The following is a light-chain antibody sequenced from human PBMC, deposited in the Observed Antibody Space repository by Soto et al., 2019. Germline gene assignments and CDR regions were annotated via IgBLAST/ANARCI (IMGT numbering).Light chain of an antibody. CDR3: QQYGRSLQT. CDR1: QSVTSNY. V-gene: IGKV3-20*01. J-gene: IGKJ1*01. CDR2: GAS. Sequence: ETVLTQSPGTLSLSTGERATLSCRASQSVTSNYLAWYQQKPGQAPRLLICGASSRATGIPGRFSGSGSGTDFTLTISRLEPEDFAVYYCQQYGRSLQTFGQGTKVEIK.